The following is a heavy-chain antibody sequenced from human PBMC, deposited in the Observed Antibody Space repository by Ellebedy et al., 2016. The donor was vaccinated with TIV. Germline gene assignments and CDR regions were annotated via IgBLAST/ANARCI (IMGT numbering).Heavy chain of an antibody. CDR3: AADPYDSSGYYYMDWFDP. Sequence: GGSLRLSCAVSGFTFSSHAMHWVRQAPGKGLEWVATISYTGGSQNYADSVKGRFTISRDNSKDTLYLQMTSLRPEDTAVYYCAADPYDSSGYYYMDWFDPWGQGTLVTVSS. CDR1: GFTFSSHA. V-gene: IGHV3-30-3*01. J-gene: IGHJ5*02. CDR2: ISYTGGSQ. D-gene: IGHD3-22*01.